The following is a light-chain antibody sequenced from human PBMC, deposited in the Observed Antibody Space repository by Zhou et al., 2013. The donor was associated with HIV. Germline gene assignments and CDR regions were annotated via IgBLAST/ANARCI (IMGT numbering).Light chain of an antibody. J-gene: IGKJ4*01. CDR2: DTS. V-gene: IGKV3-11*01. CDR3: HQYGSSPLT. Sequence: IVLTQSPATLSLSPGERATLSCRASQSVGRFLAWYQQKPGQAPRLLVYDTSNRATGIPARFSGSGSGTDFTLTISSLEPEDFAVYYCHQYGSSPLTFGGGTKVEIK. CDR1: QSVGRF.